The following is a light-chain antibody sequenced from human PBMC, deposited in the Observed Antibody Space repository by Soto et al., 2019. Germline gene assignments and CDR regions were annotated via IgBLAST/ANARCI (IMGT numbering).Light chain of an antibody. CDR3: CRYAGSQILHV. J-gene: IGLJ1*01. CDR1: SNDIGTYNL. CDR2: ETK. Sequence: QSVLTQPASVSGSPGQSITISCAGTSNDIGTYNLVSWYQQHPGTAPKLLIYETKKRPSGVSSRFSGSKSGNTASLTISGLQTDDEADYFRCRYAGSQILHVLGTGTKVTVL. V-gene: IGLV2-23*01.